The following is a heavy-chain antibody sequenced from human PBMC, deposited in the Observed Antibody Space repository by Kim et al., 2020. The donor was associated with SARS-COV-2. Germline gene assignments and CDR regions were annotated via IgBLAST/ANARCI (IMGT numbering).Heavy chain of an antibody. V-gene: IGHV4-59*13. CDR1: GGSISSYY. J-gene: IGHJ4*02. D-gene: IGHD3-22*01. Sequence: SETLSLTCTVSGGSISSYYWSWIRQPPGKGLEWIGYIYYSGSTNYNPSLKSRVTISVDTSKNQFSLKLSSVTAADTAVYYCARADSSGYSVGYFDYWGQGTLVTVSS. CDR3: ARADSSGYSVGYFDY. CDR2: IYYSGST.